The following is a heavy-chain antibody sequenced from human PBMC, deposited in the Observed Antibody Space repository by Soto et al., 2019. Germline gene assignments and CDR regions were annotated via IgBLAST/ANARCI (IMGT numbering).Heavy chain of an antibody. Sequence: QVQLMQSGAEVKKPGASVKVSCKASGDTFTDYYIHWVRQAPGQGLEWMGTVNPSGGHTTYAQHFLGRVTMTRYTSTSTLYMELTSLTSDDTAISYCARGGHVVVVTAALDYWGQGTLVTVSS. CDR1: GDTFTDYY. D-gene: IGHD2-21*02. V-gene: IGHV1-46*01. CDR2: VNPSGGHT. J-gene: IGHJ4*02. CDR3: ARGGHVVVVTAALDY.